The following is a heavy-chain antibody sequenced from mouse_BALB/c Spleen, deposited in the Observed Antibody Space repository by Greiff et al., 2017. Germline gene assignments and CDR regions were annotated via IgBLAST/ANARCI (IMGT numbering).Heavy chain of an antibody. CDR2: IWGGGST. D-gene: IGHD1-1*01. V-gene: IGHV2-6-5*01. Sequence: VKVVESGPGLVAPSQSLSITCTVSGFSLTDYGVSWIRQPPGKGLEWLGVIWGGGSTYYNSALKSRLSISKDNSKSQVFLKMNSLQTDDTAMYYCAKSYYYGSSDHMAYWGQGTVGTVAA. J-gene: IGHJ3*01. CDR1: GFSLTDYG. CDR3: AKSYYYGSSDHMAY.